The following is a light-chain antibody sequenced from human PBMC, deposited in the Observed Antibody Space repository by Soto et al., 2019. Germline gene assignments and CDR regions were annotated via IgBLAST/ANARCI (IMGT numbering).Light chain of an antibody. CDR1: SSDVVGYNY. J-gene: IGLJ1*01. CDR2: DVS. CDR3: CSYTTCTTRQIV. Sequence: QSALTQPASVSGSPGQSITISCTGTSSDVVGYNYVSWYQHHPGKAPKLMIYDVSNRPSGVSNRFSGSKSGNTASLTISGLQPEDEADYYCCSYTTCTTRQIVFGTGTKVTV. V-gene: IGLV2-14*03.